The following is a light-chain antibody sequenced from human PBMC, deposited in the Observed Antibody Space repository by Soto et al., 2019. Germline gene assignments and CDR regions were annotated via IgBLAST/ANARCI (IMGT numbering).Light chain of an antibody. CDR1: QSVSSN. V-gene: IGKV3-15*01. CDR3: QQYNKWPPMYT. CDR2: GAS. J-gene: IGKJ2*01. Sequence: EIVMTQSPATLSVSPGERATLSCRASQSVSSNLVWYQQKPGQAPRLLIYGASTRATGIPARFSGSGSGTEFTLTISSLQSEDIAVYYCQQYNKWPPMYTFGQGTKLEIK.